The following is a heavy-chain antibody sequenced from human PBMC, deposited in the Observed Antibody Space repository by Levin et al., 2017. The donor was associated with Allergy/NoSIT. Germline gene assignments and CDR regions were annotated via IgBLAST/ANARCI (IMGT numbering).Heavy chain of an antibody. CDR1: GGSISTISYY. CDR2: IYYSGST. J-gene: IGHJ4*02. V-gene: IGHV4-39*01. Sequence: PSETLSLTCTVSGGSISTISYYWGWIRQPPGKGLEWIGSIYYSGSTYYNPSLKSRVTISVDTSKKQFSLKLSSVTATDTAVYYCARHWEYGIRGGEVDYWGQGTLVTVSS. CDR3: ARHWEYGIRGGEVDY. D-gene: IGHD3-10*01.